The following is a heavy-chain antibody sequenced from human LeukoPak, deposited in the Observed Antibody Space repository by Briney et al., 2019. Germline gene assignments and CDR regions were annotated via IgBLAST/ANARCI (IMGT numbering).Heavy chain of an antibody. CDR3: ASFTTVVTGGDAFDI. D-gene: IGHD4-23*01. CDR2: IKQDGSEK. CDR1: GFTFSSYW. Sequence: PGGSLRLSCAASGFTFSSYWMTWVRQAPGQGLEWVANIKQDGSEKYYVDSVKGRFTISRDNAKNSLYLQMNSLRAEDTAVYYCASFTTVVTGGDAFDIWGQGTMVTVSS. J-gene: IGHJ3*02. V-gene: IGHV3-7*01.